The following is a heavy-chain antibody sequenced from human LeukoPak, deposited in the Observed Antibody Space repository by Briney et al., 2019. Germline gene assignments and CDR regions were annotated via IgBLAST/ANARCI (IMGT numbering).Heavy chain of an antibody. CDR1: GGSFSGYY. Sequence: SETLSLTCAVYGGSFSGYYRSWIRQPPGKGLEWIGEINHSGSTNYNPSLKSRVTISVDTSKNQFSLKLSSVTAADTAVYYCAGVRDNSGNSLGAFDIWGQGTMVTVSS. CDR3: AGVRDNSGNSLGAFDI. D-gene: IGHD4-23*01. CDR2: INHSGST. J-gene: IGHJ3*02. V-gene: IGHV4-34*01.